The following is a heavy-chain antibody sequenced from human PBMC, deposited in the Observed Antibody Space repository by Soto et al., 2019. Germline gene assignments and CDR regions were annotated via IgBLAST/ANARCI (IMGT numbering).Heavy chain of an antibody. V-gene: IGHV1-69*13. CDR2: IIPIFGTA. CDR3: ARDPWGGYDSSGSNREPFDY. CDR1: GGTFSSYA. Sequence: GASVKVSCKASGGTFSSYAISWVRQAPGQGLEWMGGIIPIFGTANYAQKFQGRVTITADESTSTAYMELSSLRSEDTAVYYCARDPWGGYDSSGSNREPFDYWGQGALVTVSS. J-gene: IGHJ4*02. D-gene: IGHD3-22*01.